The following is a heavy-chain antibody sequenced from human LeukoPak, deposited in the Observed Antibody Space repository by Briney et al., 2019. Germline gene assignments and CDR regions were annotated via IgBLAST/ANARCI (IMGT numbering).Heavy chain of an antibody. CDR1: GYTFTGYY. V-gene: IGHV1-2*02. Sequence: ASVKVSCKASGYTFTGYYMHWVRQAPGQGLEWMGWINPNSGGTNYAQKFQGRVTMTRGTSISTAYMELSRLRSDDTAVYYCARDHGLADFGVVTLYGSGTNWFDPWGQGTLVTVSS. D-gene: IGHD3-3*01. CDR3: ARDHGLADFGVVTLYGSGTNWFDP. CDR2: INPNSGGT. J-gene: IGHJ5*02.